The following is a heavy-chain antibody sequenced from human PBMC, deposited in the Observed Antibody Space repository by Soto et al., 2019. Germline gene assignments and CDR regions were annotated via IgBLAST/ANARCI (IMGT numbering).Heavy chain of an antibody. CDR3: AHVYGGYDNFDY. D-gene: IGHD5-12*01. Sequence: QITLKESGPTLVKPTQTLTLTCTFSGFSLSTSGVGVGWIRQPPGKALEWLALIYLDDDKRYSPSMKSRLTIPKDTSKNQVVLTMTNMDPVDTATYYCAHVYGGYDNFDYWGQGTLVTVSS. CDR2: IYLDDDK. V-gene: IGHV2-5*02. CDR1: GFSLSTSGVG. J-gene: IGHJ4*02.